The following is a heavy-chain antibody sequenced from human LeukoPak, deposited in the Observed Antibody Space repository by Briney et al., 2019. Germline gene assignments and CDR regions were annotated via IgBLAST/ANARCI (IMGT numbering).Heavy chain of an antibody. V-gene: IGHV5-51*01. J-gene: IGHJ6*03. CDR1: GYSFTSYW. CDR3: ARHPGSAYYYYYYMDV. Sequence: GESLKISCKGSGYSFTSYWIGWVRQMLGKGLEWMGIIYPGDSDTRYSPSFQGQVTISADKSISTAYLQWSSLKASDTAMYYCARHPGSAYYYYYYMDVWGKGTTVTVSS. D-gene: IGHD1-14*01. CDR2: IYPGDSDT.